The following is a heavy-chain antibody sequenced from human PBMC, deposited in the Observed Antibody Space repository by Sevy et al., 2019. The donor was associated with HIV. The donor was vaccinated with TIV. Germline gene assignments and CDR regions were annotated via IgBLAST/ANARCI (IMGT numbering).Heavy chain of an antibody. CDR1: GGTFSSYA. J-gene: IGHJ6*02. D-gene: IGHD4-17*01. CDR3: ARDGTVTNRWTNYYYYGMDV. Sequence: ASVKVSCKSSGGTFSSYAISWVRQAPGQGLEWMGGIIPIFGTANYAQKFQGRVTITADESTSTAYMELSSLRSEDTAVYYCARDGTVTNRWTNYYYYGMDVWGQGTTVTVSS. CDR2: IIPIFGTA. V-gene: IGHV1-69*13.